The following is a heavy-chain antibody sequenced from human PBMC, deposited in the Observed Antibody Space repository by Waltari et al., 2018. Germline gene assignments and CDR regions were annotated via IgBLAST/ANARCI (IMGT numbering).Heavy chain of an antibody. CDR3: ARGFSKVISRGYYYYYGMDV. Sequence: QVQLVQSGAEVKKPGSSVKVSCKASGGTFSSYAISWVRQAPGQGLEWIGGIIPIFGTANYAQKFQGRVTITADESTSTAYMELSSLRSEDTAVYYCARGFSKVISRGYYYYYGMDVWGQGTTVTVSS. CDR1: GGTFSSYA. CDR2: IIPIFGTA. V-gene: IGHV1-69*01. D-gene: IGHD3-22*01. J-gene: IGHJ6*02.